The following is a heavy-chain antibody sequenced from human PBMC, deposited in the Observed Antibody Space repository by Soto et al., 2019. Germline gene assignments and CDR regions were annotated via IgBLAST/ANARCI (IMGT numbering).Heavy chain of an antibody. CDR2: ISYDGSNK. J-gene: IGHJ5*02. D-gene: IGHD2-2*03. CDR3: AKDPGLDIVLVPAATWFDP. Sequence: PGGSLRLSCAASGFTFSSYGMHWVRQAPGKGLEWVAVISYDGSNKYYADSVKGRFTISRDNSKNTLYRQMNSLRAEDTAVYYCAKDPGLDIVLVPAATWFDPWGQGTLVTVSS. V-gene: IGHV3-30*18. CDR1: GFTFSSYG.